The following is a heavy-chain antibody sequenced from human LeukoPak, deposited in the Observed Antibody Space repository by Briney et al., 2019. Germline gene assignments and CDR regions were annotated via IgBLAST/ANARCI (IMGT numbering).Heavy chain of an antibody. J-gene: IGHJ4*02. CDR2: IYHSGST. V-gene: IGHV4-4*02. CDR3: ARLGIAAADLDY. CDR1: GGTISSSNW. Sequence: PSETLSLTCAVSGGTISSSNWWSWVRQPPGKGLEWIGEIYHSGSTNYNPSLKSRVTISVDKSKNQFSLKLSSVTAADTAVYYCARLGIAAADLDYWGQGTLVTVSS. D-gene: IGHD6-13*01.